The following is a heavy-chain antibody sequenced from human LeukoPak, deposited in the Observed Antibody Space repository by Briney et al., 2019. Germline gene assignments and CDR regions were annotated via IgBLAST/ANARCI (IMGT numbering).Heavy chain of an antibody. CDR2: IIPIFGIA. J-gene: IGHJ6*04. D-gene: IGHD2-2*02. CDR1: GGTFSSYA. V-gene: IGHV1-69*04. Sequence: GSSVKVSCKASGGTFSSYAISWVRQAPGQGLEWMGRIIPIFGIANYAQKFQGRVTITADKSTSTAYMELSSLRSEDTAVYYCARGDPAAAIQNNYNNGRDVGAKGPPFPVS. CDR3: ARGDPAAAIQNNYNNGRDV.